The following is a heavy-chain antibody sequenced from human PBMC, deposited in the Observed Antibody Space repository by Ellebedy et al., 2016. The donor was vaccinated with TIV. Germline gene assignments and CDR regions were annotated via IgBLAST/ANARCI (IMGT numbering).Heavy chain of an antibody. CDR1: GFTFRSYA. V-gene: IGHV3-33*04. D-gene: IGHD2-2*01. CDR3: ATQRDDLDRQPLDR. CDR2: MTSDGRQT. Sequence: GESLKISCSASGFTFRSYAIHWVRQAPGKGLEWVSGMTSDGRQTRFIDSVRGRLTMSSDTSKATVHLQMSSLRVEDTAVYYCATQRDDLDRQPLDRWGQGTQVTVSS. J-gene: IGHJ5*02.